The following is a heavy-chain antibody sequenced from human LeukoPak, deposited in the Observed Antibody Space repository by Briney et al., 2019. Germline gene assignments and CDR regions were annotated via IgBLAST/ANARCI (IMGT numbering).Heavy chain of an antibody. CDR2: IYYSGGT. J-gene: IGHJ4*02. V-gene: IGHV4-39*01. D-gene: IGHD6-19*01. Sequence: SETLSLTCTVSGGSISSSSYYWGWIRQPPGKGLEWIGSIYYSGGTYYNPSLKSRVTISVDTSKNQFSLKLTSVTAADTAVYYCARLGSSGWGHFDYWGQGTLVTVSS. CDR3: ARLGSSGWGHFDY. CDR1: GGSISSSSYY.